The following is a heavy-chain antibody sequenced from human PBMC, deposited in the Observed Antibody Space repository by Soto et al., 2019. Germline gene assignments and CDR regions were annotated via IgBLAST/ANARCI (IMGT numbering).Heavy chain of an antibody. CDR2: IYYSGST. Sequence: SETLSLTCTVSGGSISSGGYYWSWIRQHPGKGLEWIGYIYYSGSTYYNPSLKSRVTISVDTSKNQFSLKLSSVTAADTAVYYCASHQSIAARLDYYGMDVWGQGTTVTVSS. D-gene: IGHD6-6*01. CDR1: GGSISSGGYY. CDR3: ASHQSIAARLDYYGMDV. J-gene: IGHJ6*02. V-gene: IGHV4-31*03.